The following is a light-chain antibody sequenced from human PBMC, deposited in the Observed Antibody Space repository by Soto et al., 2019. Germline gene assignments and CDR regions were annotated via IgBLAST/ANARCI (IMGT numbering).Light chain of an antibody. V-gene: IGLV1-51*02. Sequence: QSVLTQPPSVSAAPGQKVTISCSGSDSNIGNDHVSWYQQFPGPAPKLLIYENNKRPSRIPDRFSGSKSGTSATLDITGLQTGDEADYYCGTWDSGLSAGVIGGGTKLTVL. CDR1: DSNIGNDH. CDR2: ENN. J-gene: IGLJ3*02. CDR3: GTWDSGLSAGV.